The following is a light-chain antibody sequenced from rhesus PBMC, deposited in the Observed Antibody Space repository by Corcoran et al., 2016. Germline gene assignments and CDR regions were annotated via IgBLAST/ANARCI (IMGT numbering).Light chain of an antibody. J-gene: IGKJ3*01. CDR2: GAS. V-gene: IGKV3-10*01. CDR1: QSVSSD. Sequence: QVILTQSPATLSLSPGERATLSCRASQSVSSDLAWYQQKPGQAPRLLSYGASSRATGIPDRFSGSGSGTDFTLTISSLEPEDVGVYHCYQHSSGYFTFGPGTKLDIK. CDR3: YQHSSGYFT.